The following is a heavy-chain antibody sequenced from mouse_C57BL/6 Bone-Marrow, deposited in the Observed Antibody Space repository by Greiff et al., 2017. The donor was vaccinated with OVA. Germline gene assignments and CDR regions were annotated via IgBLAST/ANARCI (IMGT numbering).Heavy chain of an antibody. J-gene: IGHJ1*03. CDR3: ARERHSTVYFDV. Sequence: VQLQQPGAELVMPGASVKLSCKASGYTFTSYWMHWVKQRPGQGLEWIGEIDPSDSYTNYNQKFKGKSTLTVDKSSSTAYMQLSSLTSEDSAVYYCARERHSTVYFDVWGTGTTVTVSS. CDR2: IDPSDSYT. D-gene: IGHD3-2*01. CDR1: GYTFTSYW. V-gene: IGHV1-69*01.